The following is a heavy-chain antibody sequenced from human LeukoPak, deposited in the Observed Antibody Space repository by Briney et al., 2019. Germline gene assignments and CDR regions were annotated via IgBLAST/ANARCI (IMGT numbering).Heavy chain of an antibody. CDR1: GGSFSGYY. CDR2: INHSGST. D-gene: IGHD2-2*01. V-gene: IGHV4-34*01. Sequence: SETLSLTCAVYGGSFSGYYWSWIRQPPGKGLEWIGEINHSGSTNYNPSLKSRVTISVDTSKNQFSLTLSSVTAADTAVYYCARTNARKWFDPWGQGTLVTVSS. CDR3: ARTNARKWFDP. J-gene: IGHJ5*02.